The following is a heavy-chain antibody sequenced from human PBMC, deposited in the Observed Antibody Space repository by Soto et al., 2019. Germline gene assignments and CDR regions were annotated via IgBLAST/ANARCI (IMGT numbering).Heavy chain of an antibody. J-gene: IGHJ4*02. D-gene: IGHD3-10*01. CDR3: ARAGFSYGHLLF. Sequence: TLSLTCYVSCGPIKTGDYYWNWIRQPPGKGLEWIGYVFYSGATNYSPSLKSRAAISMDTSKNQFSLSLTSVTAADTAVYYCARAGFSYGHLLFWGQGIRVTVSS. CDR1: CGPIKTGDYY. V-gene: IGHV4-30-4*01. CDR2: VFYSGAT.